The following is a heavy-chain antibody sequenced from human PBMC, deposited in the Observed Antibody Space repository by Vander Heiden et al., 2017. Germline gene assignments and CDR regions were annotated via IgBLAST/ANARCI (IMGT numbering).Heavy chain of an antibody. V-gene: IGHV4-34*01. Sequence: QVQLQQWGAGLLKLSETLSLTCAVYGWSFSGYYWGWIRQPPGKGLGWIGEINHSGYTNYNPSLKRRVTISVDTSKNQFSLKLSSVTAADTAVYYCARFSLISDVFDIWGQGTMVTVSS. CDR2: INHSGYT. D-gene: IGHD2-8*01. CDR1: GWSFSGYY. CDR3: ARFSLISDVFDI. J-gene: IGHJ3*02.